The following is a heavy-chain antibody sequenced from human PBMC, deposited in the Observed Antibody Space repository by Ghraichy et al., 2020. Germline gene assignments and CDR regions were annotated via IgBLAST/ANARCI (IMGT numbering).Heavy chain of an antibody. Sequence: GSLNISCGASGFIFSTYAMNWVRQAPGKGLEWVSAIRGSSGTTFYADSVKGRFTISRDNSKNTLHLQMNSLRAEDTAIYYCTSPSPDHYDRRGWFSPPPGYWGQGTLVTVSS. CDR3: TSPSPDHYDRRGWFSPPPGY. D-gene: IGHD3-22*01. CDR1: GFIFSTYA. CDR2: IRGSSGTT. J-gene: IGHJ4*02. V-gene: IGHV3-23*01.